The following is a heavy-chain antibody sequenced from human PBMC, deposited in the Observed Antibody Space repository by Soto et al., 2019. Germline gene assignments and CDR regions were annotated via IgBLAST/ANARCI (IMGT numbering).Heavy chain of an antibody. CDR1: GFSLTTSGVG. CDR2: IYWDDDK. CDR3: AYRVLRTVFGLVTTTAIYFDF. D-gene: IGHD3-3*01. Sequence: QITLNESGPTVVRPTETLTLTCRFSGFSLTTSGVGVGWIRQSPGKAPEWLALIYWDDDKRYSASLKSRLTISQDTSNNQVGLTVSDLDTTDTATYYCAYRVLRTVFGLVTTTAIYFDFWGLGTPVAVSS. J-gene: IGHJ4*02. V-gene: IGHV2-5*02.